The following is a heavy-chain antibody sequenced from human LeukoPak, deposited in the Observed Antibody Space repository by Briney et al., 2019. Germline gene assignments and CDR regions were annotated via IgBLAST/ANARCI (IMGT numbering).Heavy chain of an antibody. V-gene: IGHV3-48*02. D-gene: IGHD3-9*01. CDR1: GFTFSSYA. CDR3: AGGALRYSDY. J-gene: IGHJ4*02. Sequence: GGSLRLSCAASGFTFSSYAMNWVRKAPGKGLEWVSSISSSSSAIYYAASVKGRFTISRDNAKNSLYLQMNSLRDEDTAVYYCAGGALRYSDYWGQGTQVTVSS. CDR2: ISSSSSAI.